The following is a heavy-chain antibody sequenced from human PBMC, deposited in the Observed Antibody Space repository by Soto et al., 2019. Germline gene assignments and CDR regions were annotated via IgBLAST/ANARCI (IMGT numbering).Heavy chain of an antibody. D-gene: IGHD3-10*01. Sequence: ASVKGSWKASGYNFTGYYMHWGRQAPGQGLEWMGWINPNSGGTNYAQKFQGWVTMTRDTSISTAYMELSRLRSDDTAVYYCARDARGDEAPMDYWGQGTLVTVSS. CDR1: GYNFTGYY. CDR2: INPNSGGT. J-gene: IGHJ4*02. V-gene: IGHV1-2*04. CDR3: ARDARGDEAPMDY.